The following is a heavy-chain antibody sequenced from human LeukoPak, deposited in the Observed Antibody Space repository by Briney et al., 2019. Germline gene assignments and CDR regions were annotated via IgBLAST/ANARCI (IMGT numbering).Heavy chain of an antibody. Sequence: EASVKVSCKASGGTFSSYAISWVRQAPGQGLEWMGRIIPILGIANYAQKFQGRVTITADKSTSTAYMELSSLRSEDTVVYYCARGWPTSCLLDYWGQGTLVTVSS. J-gene: IGHJ4*02. D-gene: IGHD2-15*01. CDR1: GGTFSSYA. CDR3: ARGWPTSCLLDY. CDR2: IIPILGIA. V-gene: IGHV1-69*04.